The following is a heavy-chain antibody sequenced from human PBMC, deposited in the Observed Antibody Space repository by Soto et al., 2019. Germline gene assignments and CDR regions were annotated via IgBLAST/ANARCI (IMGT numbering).Heavy chain of an antibody. CDR3: ARQVGSGGYYYVFSYFDY. J-gene: IGHJ4*02. CDR1: GGSTSSSSYY. Sequence: SETLSLTCTVSGGSTSSSSYYWGWIRQPPGKGLEWIGSIFYSGSTYYNPSLRSRATISVDTSKNQFSLELSSVTAADTAMYYCARQVGSGGYYYVFSYFDYWGQGNLVTVSS. V-gene: IGHV4-39*01. CDR2: IFYSGST. D-gene: IGHD3-22*01.